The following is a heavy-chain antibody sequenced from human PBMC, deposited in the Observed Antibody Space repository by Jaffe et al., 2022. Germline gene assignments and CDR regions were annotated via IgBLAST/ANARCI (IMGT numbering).Heavy chain of an antibody. Sequence: QLQLQESGPGLVKPSETLSLTCTVSGGSISSSSYYWGWIRQPPGKGLEWIGSIYYSGSTYYNPSLKSRVTISVDTSKNQFSLKLSSVTAADTAVYYCARDPIGYCSGGSCYLFDYWGQGTLVTVSS. D-gene: IGHD2-15*01. CDR3: ARDPIGYCSGGSCYLFDY. V-gene: IGHV4-39*01. J-gene: IGHJ4*02. CDR2: IYYSGST. CDR1: GGSISSSSYY.